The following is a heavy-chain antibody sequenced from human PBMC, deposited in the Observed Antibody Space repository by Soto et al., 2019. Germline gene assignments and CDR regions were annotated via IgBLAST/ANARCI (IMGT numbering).Heavy chain of an antibody. CDR2: IFQSGST. D-gene: IGHD4-17*01. CDR3: ASTVTTLEAGYYYYGMDV. Sequence: SETLSLTCGVSGGTIRSPDWWTWVRQPPGKGLEWIGEIFQSGSTNYTPSLESRVTISVDKSKNQFSLTLTSVAAADTAVYFCASTVTTLEAGYYYYGMDVWGQGTTVTVSS. V-gene: IGHV4-4*02. J-gene: IGHJ6*02. CDR1: GGTIRSPDW.